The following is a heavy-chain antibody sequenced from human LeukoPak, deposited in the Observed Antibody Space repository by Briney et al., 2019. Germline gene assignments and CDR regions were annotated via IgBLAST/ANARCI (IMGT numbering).Heavy chain of an antibody. D-gene: IGHD3-10*01. Sequence: SVKVSCTASGGTFSSYAISWVRQAPGQGLEWMGRIIPILGIANYAQKFQGRVTITADKSTSTAYMELSSLRSEDTAVYYCALGLDGSGSYYYFDYWGQGTLVTVSS. CDR2: IIPILGIA. J-gene: IGHJ4*02. CDR1: GGTFSSYA. V-gene: IGHV1-69*04. CDR3: ALGLDGSGSYYYFDY.